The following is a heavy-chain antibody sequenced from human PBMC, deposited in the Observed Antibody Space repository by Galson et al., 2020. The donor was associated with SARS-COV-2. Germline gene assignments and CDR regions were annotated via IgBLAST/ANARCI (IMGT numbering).Heavy chain of an antibody. CDR2: INPNTGDT. CDR1: GYTFTGNF. Sequence: ASVKVSCKASGYTFTGNFLHWVRQAPGQGLEWMGWINPNTGDTNYLQKFQGRVTMTRDTDISTAYLELSWLRSDDTAVYYCARDSRFLQWSQAPNSYMDVWGEGTTVSVS. J-gene: IGHJ6*03. D-gene: IGHD3-3*01. CDR3: ARDSRFLQWSQAPNSYMDV. V-gene: IGHV1-2*02.